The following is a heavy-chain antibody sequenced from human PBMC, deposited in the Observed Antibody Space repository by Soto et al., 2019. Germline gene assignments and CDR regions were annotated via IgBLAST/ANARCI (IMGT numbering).Heavy chain of an antibody. J-gene: IGHJ6*03. D-gene: IGHD2-15*01. CDR2: INSDGSVS. CDR1: GFTFSNYW. V-gene: IGHV3-74*02. Sequence: EVQLVESGGGLVQPGGSLRLSCAASGFTFSNYWMYWVRQAPGKGLEWVSRINSDGSVSSHADSVRGRLTISRDNVKNTLYRHMDSLRAADTAVYFCARGDCVGGTCYSLAGSFYYYMDVWGKGTRVTVFS. CDR3: ARGDCVGGTCYSLAGSFYYYMDV.